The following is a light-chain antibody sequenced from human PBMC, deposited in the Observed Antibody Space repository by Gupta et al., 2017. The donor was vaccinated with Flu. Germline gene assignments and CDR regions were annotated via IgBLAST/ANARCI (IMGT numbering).Light chain of an antibody. CDR1: QSLLNSNGNNY. J-gene: IGKJ2*01. V-gene: IGKV2-28*01. CDR2: LGS. CDR3: MQTLQTPYT. Sequence: TPGEPASISCRSIQSLLNSNGNNYLDWYLQKPGQSPQLLIYLGSNRASGVPDSFSGSGSGTDFTLEISRVEAEDIGVYYCMQTLQTPYTFGQGTKVEIK.